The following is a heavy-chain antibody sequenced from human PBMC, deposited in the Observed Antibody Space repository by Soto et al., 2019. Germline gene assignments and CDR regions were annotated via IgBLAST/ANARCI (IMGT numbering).Heavy chain of an antibody. CDR3: ARGFRYPVGATPAWFDP. J-gene: IGHJ5*02. V-gene: IGHV4-30-4*01. CDR2: IYSYSGRT. D-gene: IGHD2-15*01. Sequence: SETLSLTCSVSGVSISSGDYYWNWIRQPPGKGPEWLGYIYSYSGRTYHSPSLKGRLTISGDTSKNQFSLTLTSVTVADTAVYFCARGFRYPVGATPAWFDPWGQGTLVTVSS. CDR1: GVSISSGDYY.